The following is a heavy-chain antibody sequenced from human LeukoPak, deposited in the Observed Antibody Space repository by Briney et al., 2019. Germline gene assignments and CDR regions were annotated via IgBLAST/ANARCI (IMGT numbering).Heavy chain of an antibody. V-gene: IGHV1-69*06. D-gene: IGHD4-17*01. CDR2: IFPISATA. CDR3: ARDLGYGDYWFDP. Sequence: SSVKVSCKASGGTFSNYAISWVRQAPAQGLEWMGGIFPISATANYPQKFQGRVTITPDKSTSTAYMELSSLRSEDTAVYYCARDLGYGDYWFDPWGQGTLVTVSS. CDR1: GGTFSNYA. J-gene: IGHJ5*02.